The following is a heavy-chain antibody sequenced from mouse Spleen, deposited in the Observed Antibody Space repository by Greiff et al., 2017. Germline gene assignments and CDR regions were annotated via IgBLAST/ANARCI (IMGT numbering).Heavy chain of an antibody. CDR3: ASGGGAAWFAY. CDR1: GYSFTSGYY. J-gene: IGHJ3*01. V-gene: IGHV3-6*01. CDR2: ISYDGSN. D-gene: IGHD1-1*02. Sequence: VQLKESGPGLVKPSQSLSLTCSVTGYSFTSGYYWYWIRQFPGNKLAWMGLISYDGSNYYHPSLNNRISITRHSYKNHFFLKLNSVTTEDTATYYCASGGGAAWFAYWGQGTLGTVSA.